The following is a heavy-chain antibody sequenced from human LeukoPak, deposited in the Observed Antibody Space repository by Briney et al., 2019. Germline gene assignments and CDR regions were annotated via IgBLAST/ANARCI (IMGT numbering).Heavy chain of an antibody. D-gene: IGHD2-2*01. CDR3: ATVYSSSPLRPMDV. J-gene: IGHJ6*02. CDR2: ISGSGGGT. V-gene: IGHV3-23*01. Sequence: GGSLRLSCAASGFTFNTYVMSWVRQAPGKGLEWVSAISGSGGGTYYVDSVKGRFTISRDNSKNTLYLQMNSLRAEDTAVYYCATVYSSSPLRPMDVWGQGATVTVSS. CDR1: GFTFNTYV.